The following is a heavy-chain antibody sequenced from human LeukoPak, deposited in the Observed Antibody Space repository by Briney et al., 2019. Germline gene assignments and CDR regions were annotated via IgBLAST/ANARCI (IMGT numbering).Heavy chain of an antibody. CDR1: GGSISSYY. J-gene: IGHJ6*03. CDR2: IYYSGST. CDR3: ARTPNCSGGSCYYYYYMDV. D-gene: IGHD2-15*01. Sequence: SETLSLTCTVSGGSISSYYWSWLRQPPGKGLEWIGYIYYSGSTNYNPSLKSRVTISVDTSKNQFSLKLSSVTAADTAVYYCARTPNCSGGSCYYYYYMDVWGKGTTVTISS. V-gene: IGHV4-59*13.